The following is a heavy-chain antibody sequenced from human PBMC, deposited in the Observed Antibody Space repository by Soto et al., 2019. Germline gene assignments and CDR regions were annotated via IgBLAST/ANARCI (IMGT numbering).Heavy chain of an antibody. CDR2: ISGSGGST. J-gene: IGHJ4*02. CDR3: AKDWSDYDILTGYYQSPFDY. V-gene: IGHV3-23*01. Sequence: PGGSLRLSCAASGFTFSSYAMSWVRQAPGKGLEWVSAISGSGGSTYYADSVKGRFTISRDNSKNTLYLQMNSLRAEDTAVYYCAKDWSDYDILTGYYQSPFDYWGQGTLVTVSS. CDR1: GFTFSSYA. D-gene: IGHD3-9*01.